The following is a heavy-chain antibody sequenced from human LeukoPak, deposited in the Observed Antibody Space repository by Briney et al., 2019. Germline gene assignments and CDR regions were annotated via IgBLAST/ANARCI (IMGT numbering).Heavy chain of an antibody. D-gene: IGHD3-10*01. Sequence: PGGSLRLSCAASGFTFISYSMSWVRQAPGKGLEWVPFISGSSSYIYYADSVKGRFTISRDNAKNLLYLQMNSLRAEDTAVYYCARDTITMVRGITGMGYWGQGTLVTVSS. J-gene: IGHJ4*02. V-gene: IGHV3-21*01. CDR3: ARDTITMVRGITGMGY. CDR1: GFTFISYS. CDR2: ISGSSSYI.